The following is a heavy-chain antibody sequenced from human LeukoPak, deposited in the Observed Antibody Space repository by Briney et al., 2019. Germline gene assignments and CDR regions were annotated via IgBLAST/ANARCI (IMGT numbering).Heavy chain of an antibody. CDR3: ARGDIVVVPAAPQFRQGLAFDI. Sequence: ASVKVSCKASGYTFTSYDINWVRQATGQGLEWMGWMNPNSGNTGYAQKFQGRVTITRDTSISTAYMELSSLRSEDTAVYYCARGDIVVVPAAPQFRQGLAFDIWGQGTMVTVSS. J-gene: IGHJ3*02. CDR1: GYTFTSYD. D-gene: IGHD2-2*01. V-gene: IGHV1-8*03. CDR2: MNPNSGNT.